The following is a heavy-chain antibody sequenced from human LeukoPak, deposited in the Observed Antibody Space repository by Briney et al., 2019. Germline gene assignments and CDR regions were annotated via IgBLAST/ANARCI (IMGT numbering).Heavy chain of an antibody. CDR2: ISSSSSYI. CDR1: GFTFSSYS. J-gene: IGHJ5*02. V-gene: IGHV3-21*01. CDR3: ARGSGCSGGSCYGGALNWFNP. D-gene: IGHD2-15*01. Sequence: GGSLRLSCAASGFTFSSYSMNWVRQAPGKGLEWVSSISSSSSYIYYADSVKGRFTISRDNAKDSLYLQMNSLRTYDTAVYYCARGSGCSGGSCYGGALNWFNPWGQGTLVTVSS.